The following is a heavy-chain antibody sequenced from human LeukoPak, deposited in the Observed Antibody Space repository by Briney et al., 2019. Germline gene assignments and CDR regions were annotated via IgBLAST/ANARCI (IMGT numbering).Heavy chain of an antibody. D-gene: IGHD2-8*01. V-gene: IGHV4-39*07. Sequence: SETLSLTCTVSGGSISSSDYYWGWIRQPPGKGLEWIGNIYYTGSSSYNSSLKSRVTVSVDTSKNQFSLQLSSVTAADTAVYYCARENYCTNGVCWAFDPWGQGTLVTVSS. CDR2: IYYTGSS. CDR3: ARENYCTNGVCWAFDP. J-gene: IGHJ5*02. CDR1: GGSISSSDYY.